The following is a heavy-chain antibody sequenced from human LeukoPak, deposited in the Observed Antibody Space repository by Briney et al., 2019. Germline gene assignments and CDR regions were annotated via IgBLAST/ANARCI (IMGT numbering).Heavy chain of an antibody. Sequence: SETLSLTRTVSGGSVSSGSHYWSWIRQPPGKGLEWIGYSYYSGSTNYTPSLKSRVTISVETSKNQFSLKLSSVTAADTAVYYCARDRYYYDSGSYFYFDLWGRGTLVTVSS. D-gene: IGHD3-22*01. CDR3: ARDRYYYDSGSYFYFDL. V-gene: IGHV4-61*01. CDR1: GGSVSSGSHY. CDR2: SYYSGST. J-gene: IGHJ2*01.